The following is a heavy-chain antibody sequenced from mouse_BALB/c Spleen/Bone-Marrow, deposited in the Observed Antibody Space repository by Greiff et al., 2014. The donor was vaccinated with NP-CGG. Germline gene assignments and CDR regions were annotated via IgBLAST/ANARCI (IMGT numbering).Heavy chain of an antibody. D-gene: IGHD4-1*01. CDR1: GFNIKDTY. CDR3: ARWEYYAMDY. Sequence: EVQREESGAELVKPGASVKLSCTASGFNIKDTYMHWVKQRPEQGLEWIGRIDPANGNTKYDPKFQGKATITADSSSNAAFLQLSSLTSEDTAVYYCARWEYYAMDYWGQGTSVTVSS. J-gene: IGHJ4*01. CDR2: IDPANGNT. V-gene: IGHV14-3*02.